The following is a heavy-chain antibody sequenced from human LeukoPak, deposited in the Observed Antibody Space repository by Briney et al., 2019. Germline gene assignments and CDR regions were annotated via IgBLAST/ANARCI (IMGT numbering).Heavy chain of an antibody. Sequence: GGSLKISCKGSGYSFTSYWIGWVRQMPGKGLEWMGIIYPGDSDTRYSPSFQGQVTISADKSISTAYLQWSSLKASDTAMYYCARRYCTNGVCSFGFDYWGQGTLVTVSS. J-gene: IGHJ4*02. V-gene: IGHV5-51*01. CDR2: IYPGDSDT. D-gene: IGHD2-8*01. CDR3: ARRYCTNGVCSFGFDY. CDR1: GYSFTSYW.